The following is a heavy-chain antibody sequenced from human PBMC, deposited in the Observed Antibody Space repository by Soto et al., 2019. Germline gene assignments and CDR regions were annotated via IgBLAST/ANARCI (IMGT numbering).Heavy chain of an antibody. CDR3: ARDGELWFGELSTTDY. CDR2: INPSGGST. Sequence: ASVNVSCKASGYTFTSYYMHWVRQAPGQGLEWMGIINPSGGSTSYAQKFQGRVTMTRDTSTSTVYMELSSLRSEDTAVYYCARDGELWFGELSTTDYWGQGTLVTVSS. V-gene: IGHV1-46*01. J-gene: IGHJ4*02. D-gene: IGHD3-10*01. CDR1: GYTFTSYY.